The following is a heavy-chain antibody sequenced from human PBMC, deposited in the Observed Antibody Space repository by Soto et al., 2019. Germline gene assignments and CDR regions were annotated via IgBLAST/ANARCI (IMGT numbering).Heavy chain of an antibody. V-gene: IGHV3-7*01. J-gene: IGHJ3*02. CDR2: IKQDGSEK. CDR3: ARDGPYYDYIWGSYRWGAFDI. CDR1: GFTFSSYW. D-gene: IGHD3-16*02. Sequence: HPGGSLRPSCAASGFTFSSYWMSWVRQAPGKGLEWVANIKQDGSEKYYVDSVKGRFTISRDNAKNSLYLQMNSLRAEDTAVYYCARDGPYYDYIWGSYRWGAFDIWGQGTMVTVSS.